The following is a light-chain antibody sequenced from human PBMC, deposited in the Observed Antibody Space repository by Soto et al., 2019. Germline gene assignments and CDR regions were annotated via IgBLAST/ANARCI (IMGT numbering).Light chain of an antibody. J-gene: IGKJ1*01. CDR2: GAT. V-gene: IGKV3-20*01. CDR3: QHYGSSPWT. Sequence: ESVLTQSPGTLSLSPGERATLSCRASQSVSSTYLVWYQQKPGQAPRLLIYGATSRASGIPDRFSGSGSGTDFTLTISSLQSEDFAVYFCQHYGSSPWTFGQGTKVDIK. CDR1: QSVSSTY.